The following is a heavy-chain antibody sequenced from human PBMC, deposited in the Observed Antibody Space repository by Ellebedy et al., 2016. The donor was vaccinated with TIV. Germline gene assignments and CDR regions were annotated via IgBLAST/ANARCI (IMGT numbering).Heavy chain of an antibody. CDR2: IYYSGST. V-gene: IGHV4-59*01. J-gene: IGHJ6*02. CDR3: ARDKHVVGATTSTNYYGMDV. CDR1: GGSISSYY. D-gene: IGHD1-26*01. Sequence: SETLSLTXTVSGGSISSYYWSWIRQPPGKGLEWIGYIYYSGSTNYNPSLKSRVTISVDTSKNQFSLKLSSVTAADTAVYYCARDKHVVGATTSTNYYGMDVWGQGTTVTVSS.